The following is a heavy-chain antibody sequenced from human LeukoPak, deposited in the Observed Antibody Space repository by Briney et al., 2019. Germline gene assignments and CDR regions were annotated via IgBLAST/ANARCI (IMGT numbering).Heavy chain of an antibody. CDR1: GYTFTSYG. V-gene: IGHV1-18*01. CDR2: IIAYNGNT. D-gene: IGHD1-26*01. Sequence: ASVKVSCKASGYTFTSYGISWVRQAPGQGLEWMGWIIAYNGNTKYAQKLQGRVTMTTDTSTSTAYMELRSLRSDDTAVYYCARGPTVGARYNWFDPWGQGTLVTVSS. CDR3: ARGPTVGARYNWFDP. J-gene: IGHJ5*02.